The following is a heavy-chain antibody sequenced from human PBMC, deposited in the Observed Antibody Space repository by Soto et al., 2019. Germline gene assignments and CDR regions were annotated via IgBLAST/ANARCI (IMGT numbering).Heavy chain of an antibody. J-gene: IGHJ6*02. CDR2: IWYDGRNK. V-gene: IGHV3-33*01. CDR3: ARDGHNIGTRVYYYYVRDV. D-gene: IGHD1-20*01. CDR1: GFTFSRYG. Sequence: QVQLVDSGGGVVQPGRSLRLSCAASGFTFSRYGRQWVRQAPGKGLEWVAVIWYDGRNKYYADSVKGRFTIDRDNSKSELYLKINSRRAEDTAVYYWARDGHNIGTRVYYYYVRDVWGQWTTVTVS.